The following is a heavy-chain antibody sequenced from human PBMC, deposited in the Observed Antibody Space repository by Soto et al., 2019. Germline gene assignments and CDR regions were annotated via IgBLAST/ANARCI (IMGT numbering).Heavy chain of an antibody. CDR3: AXXXXXXXXXXXXXGSGD. CDR1: XXTFSRYW. J-gene: IGHJ4*02. D-gene: IGHD3-10*01. Sequence: EVQLVESGGGLVQPGGSLRLSCAVSXXTFSRYWMHWVRQAPGKGLXWVSRIYSDESSTSYADSVKGRFTISRDNAKNTLYLQMNSLRAEDTAVYXXAXXXXXXXXXXXXXGSGDWGQGTLVTVSS. CDR2: IYSDESST. V-gene: IGHV3-74*01.